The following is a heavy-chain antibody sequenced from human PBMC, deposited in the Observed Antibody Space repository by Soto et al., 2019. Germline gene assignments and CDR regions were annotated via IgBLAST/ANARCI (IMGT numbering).Heavy chain of an antibody. J-gene: IGHJ6*02. V-gene: IGHV3-21*01. CDR2: ISSSSSYI. Sequence: LRLSCAASGFIFTSYSMNWVRQAPGKGLEWVSSISSSSSYIYYADSVKGRFTISRDNAKNSLYLQMSSLRAEDTAVYYCARDSGSSSDYYGMDVWGQGTTVTVSS. CDR1: GFIFTSYS. CDR3: ARDSGSSSDYYGMDV. D-gene: IGHD6-13*01.